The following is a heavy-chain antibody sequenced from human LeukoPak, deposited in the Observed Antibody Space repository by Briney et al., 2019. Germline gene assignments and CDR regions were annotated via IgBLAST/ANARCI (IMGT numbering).Heavy chain of an antibody. CDR1: GGSISSYY. D-gene: IGHD3-22*01. CDR3: ARQSISGSSLSYFDY. Sequence: SETLSLTCTVSGGSISSYYWSWIRQPPGKGLVWIWNIYDSGSTNYNPSLKSRVTISVDTSKNQCSLKLSSVTAADTAVYYCARQSISGSSLSYFDYWGQGTLVNVSS. CDR2: IYDSGST. J-gene: IGHJ4*02. V-gene: IGHV4-59*01.